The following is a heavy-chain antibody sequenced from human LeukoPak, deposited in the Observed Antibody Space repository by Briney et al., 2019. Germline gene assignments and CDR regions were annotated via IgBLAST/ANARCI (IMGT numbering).Heavy chain of an antibody. CDR3: AKDWVTNY. D-gene: IGHD3-3*01. J-gene: IGHJ4*02. Sequence: GGSLRLSCAASGFTFNSYAMHWVRQAPGKGLEWVAVISYDGSNKYYADSVKGRFTISRDNSKNTLYLQMNSLRAEDTAVYYCAKDWVTNYWGQGTLVTVSS. CDR2: ISYDGSNK. CDR1: GFTFNSYA. V-gene: IGHV3-30*04.